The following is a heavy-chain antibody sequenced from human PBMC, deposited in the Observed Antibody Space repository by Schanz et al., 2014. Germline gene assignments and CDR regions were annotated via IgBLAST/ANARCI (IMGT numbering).Heavy chain of an antibody. Sequence: EVQLVESGGGLVQPGGSLRLSCAASGFTFENYALTWVRQVPGKGLVWVSAINTGVNTYYADSVRGRFTMSRDNSKNTLYLQMNSLRAGDAAVYYCARGLIAAAGGAFDYWGQGTLVAVSA. V-gene: IGHV3-23*04. J-gene: IGHJ4*02. CDR2: INTGVNT. D-gene: IGHD6-13*01. CDR1: GFTFENYA. CDR3: ARGLIAAAGGAFDY.